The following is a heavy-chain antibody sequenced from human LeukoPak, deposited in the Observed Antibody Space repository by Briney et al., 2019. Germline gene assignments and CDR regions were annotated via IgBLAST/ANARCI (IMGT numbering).Heavy chain of an antibody. CDR1: GGSISSSSYY. J-gene: IGHJ5*02. Sequence: SETLSLTCTVSGGSISSSSYYWGWIRQPPGKGLEWIGSIYYSGSTYYNPSLKSRDTISVDTSKNQFSLKLSSVTAADTAVYYCARRIVVVVAASNWFDPWGQGTLVTVSS. D-gene: IGHD2-15*01. V-gene: IGHV4-39*01. CDR2: IYYSGST. CDR3: ARRIVVVVAASNWFDP.